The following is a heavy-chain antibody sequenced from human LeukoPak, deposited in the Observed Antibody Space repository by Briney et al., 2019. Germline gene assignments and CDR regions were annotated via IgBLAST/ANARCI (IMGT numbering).Heavy chain of an antibody. D-gene: IGHD5-12*01. CDR3: ARVGTNSGYAPGEGYYYYYYMDV. V-gene: IGHV3-23*01. CDR2: LSSSGGST. Sequence: GGSLRLSCAASGFTFSSYAMSWVRQAPGKGLEWVSALSSSGGSTYYADSVKGRFTISRDNSKNTLYLQMNSLRAEDTAVYYCARVGTNSGYAPGEGYYYYYYMDVWGKGTTVTISS. J-gene: IGHJ6*03. CDR1: GFTFSSYA.